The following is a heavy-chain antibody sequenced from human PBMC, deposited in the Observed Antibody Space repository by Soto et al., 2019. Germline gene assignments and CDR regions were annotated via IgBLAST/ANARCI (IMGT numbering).Heavy chain of an antibody. D-gene: IGHD2-2*01. J-gene: IGHJ4*02. Sequence: PSETLSLTCTVSGGSISSYYWSWVRQAPGKGLEWVSTISDSGSTYYAESVKGRLTISRDNSKHTLYLQMNSLRAEDTAVYYCAKGGLGDCSTTSCLFHFDYWGLGALVTVSS. CDR2: ISDSGST. CDR3: AKGGLGDCSTTSCLFHFDY. CDR1: GGSISSYY. V-gene: IGHV3-53*01.